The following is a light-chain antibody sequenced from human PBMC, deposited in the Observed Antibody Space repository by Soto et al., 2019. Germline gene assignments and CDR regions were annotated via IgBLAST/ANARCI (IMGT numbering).Light chain of an antibody. CDR2: GAS. Sequence: EIVLTQSPGTLSLSPGERATLSCRASQSVSSTYLAWYQQKPGQAPRLLFYGASSRATGIPDRFSGSGSGTDFTLTISGLEPEDFAVYYCQQYGTSPRTFGQGTKVEIK. CDR1: QSVSSTY. CDR3: QQYGTSPRT. V-gene: IGKV3-20*01. J-gene: IGKJ1*01.